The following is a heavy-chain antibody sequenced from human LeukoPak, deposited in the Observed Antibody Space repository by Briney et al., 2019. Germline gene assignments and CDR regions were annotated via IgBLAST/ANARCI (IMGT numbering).Heavy chain of an antibody. CDR1: GFTFSSCE. J-gene: IGHJ4*02. Sequence: PRGSLRLSCAASGFTFSSCEMNWVRQAPGKGLEWVAYISSSGFTNYYADSMKGRFTISRDNAKNSLYLQMDSLRVEDTAVYYCASDISGSGSYLAGTMDYWGQGTLVTVSS. CDR2: ISSSGFTN. D-gene: IGHD3-10*01. CDR3: ASDISGSGSYLAGTMDY. V-gene: IGHV3-48*03.